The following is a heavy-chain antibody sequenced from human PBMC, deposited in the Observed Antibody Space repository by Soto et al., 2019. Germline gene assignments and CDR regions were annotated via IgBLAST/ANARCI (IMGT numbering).Heavy chain of an antibody. CDR2: ISYDGSNK. CDR3: VGGQYYFDY. J-gene: IGHJ4*02. CDR1: GFPFTTYG. Sequence: LRLSCAASGFPFTTYGMHWVREGPGKGLEWVAVISYDGSNKYYADSVKGRFAISRDNSKNTLYLQMNSLRPEDTALYYCVGGQYYFDYRGQGTLVTVSS. D-gene: IGHD3-10*01. V-gene: IGHV3-30*03.